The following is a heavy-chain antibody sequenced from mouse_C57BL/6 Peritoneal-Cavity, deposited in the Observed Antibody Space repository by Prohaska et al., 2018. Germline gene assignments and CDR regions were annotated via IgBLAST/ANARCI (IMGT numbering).Heavy chain of an antibody. D-gene: IGHD2-2*01. CDR1: GFTFSDYG. CDR2: FSSCSSTI. CDR3: ARVHGSAWFAY. V-gene: IGHV5-17*01. Sequence: EVQLVESGGGLVKPGGSLKLSCAAYGFTFSDYGMHWVRQAPEKGLGWVAYFSSCSSTIYYADTGKGRFTISRDNAKNTLFLQMTSLRSEDTAMYYCARVHGSAWFAYWGQGTLVTVSA. J-gene: IGHJ3*01.